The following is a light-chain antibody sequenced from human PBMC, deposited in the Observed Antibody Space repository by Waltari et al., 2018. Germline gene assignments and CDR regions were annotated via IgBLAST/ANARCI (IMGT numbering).Light chain of an antibody. Sequence: QSVLTQPRSVSGSPGQSVAISCTGTSSDVGAYDYVSWYQQYPGTAPKVMIYGVYKRPSGVPVRFSGSKSGNTASLTISGLQAEDEADYYCCSYANAKWVFGGGTRLTVL. J-gene: IGLJ3*02. CDR3: CSYANAKWV. CDR2: GVY. V-gene: IGLV2-11*01. CDR1: SSDVGAYDY.